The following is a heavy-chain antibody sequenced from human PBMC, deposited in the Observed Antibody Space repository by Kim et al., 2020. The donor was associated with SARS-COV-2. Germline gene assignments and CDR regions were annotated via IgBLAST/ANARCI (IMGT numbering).Heavy chain of an antibody. J-gene: IGHJ4*02. Sequence: GGSLRLSCAASGFSFRSFAMHWVRQAPGKGLEWVAVISYDGNNKEYLDSVKGRFSISRDNSKNTLFLQMNSLRADDTAVYYCAAMATADYWGLGTLVTVSS. V-gene: IGHV3-30*01. CDR3: AAMATADY. CDR1: GFSFRSFA. CDR2: ISYDGNNK.